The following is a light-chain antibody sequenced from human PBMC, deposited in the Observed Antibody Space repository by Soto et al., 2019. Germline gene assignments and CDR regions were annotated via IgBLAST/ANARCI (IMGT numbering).Light chain of an antibody. CDR3: SSYTSSSTVV. Sequence: QSVLTQPASVSGSPGQSITISRSGTSSDVGGYNHVSWYQQHPGNAPKLMICDVSNRPSGVSNRFSGSKSGNTASLTISGLQAEDEADYYCSSYTSSSTVVFGGGTKLTVL. CDR1: SSDVGGYNH. V-gene: IGLV2-14*01. CDR2: DVS. J-gene: IGLJ2*01.